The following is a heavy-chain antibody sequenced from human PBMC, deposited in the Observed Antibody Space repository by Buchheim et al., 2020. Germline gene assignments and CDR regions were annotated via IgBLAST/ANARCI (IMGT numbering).Heavy chain of an antibody. Sequence: QVQLVESGGGVVQPGRSLRLSCAASGFTFSSYDMHWVRQAPGKGLEWVAVISYDGSNKYYADSVKGRFTISRDNSKNTLYLQMNSLRAEDTAVYYCAKEGVVGYFYDSSVKPDYWGQGTL. CDR3: AKEGVVGYFYDSSVKPDY. J-gene: IGHJ4*02. D-gene: IGHD3-22*01. CDR2: ISYDGSNK. CDR1: GFTFSSYD. V-gene: IGHV3-30*18.